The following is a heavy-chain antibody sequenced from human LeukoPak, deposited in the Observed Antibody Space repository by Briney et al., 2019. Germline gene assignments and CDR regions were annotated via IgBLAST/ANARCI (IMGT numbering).Heavy chain of an antibody. D-gene: IGHD3-10*01. CDR2: INWNGGST. V-gene: IGHV3-20*04. CDR1: GFTFDDYG. Sequence: GGSLRLSCAASGFTFDDYGMSWVRQAPGKGLEWVSGINWNGGSTGYADSVKGRFTISRDNSKNTLYLQMNSLRAEDTAVYYCVRGMGVSMLYYFDYWGQGTLVTVSS. J-gene: IGHJ4*02. CDR3: VRGMGVSMLYYFDY.